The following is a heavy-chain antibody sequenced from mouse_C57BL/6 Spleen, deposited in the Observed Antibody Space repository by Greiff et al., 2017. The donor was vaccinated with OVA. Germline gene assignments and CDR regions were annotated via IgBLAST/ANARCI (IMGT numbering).Heavy chain of an antibody. J-gene: IGHJ3*01. Sequence: VQLQESGAELVRPGASVTLSCKASGYTFTDYEMHWVKQTPVHGLEWIGAIDPETGGTAYNQKFKGKAILTADKSSSTAYMELRSLTSEDSAVYYCTTPDSSGYAWFAYWGQGTLVTVSA. CDR3: TTPDSSGYAWFAY. V-gene: IGHV1-15*01. D-gene: IGHD3-2*02. CDR2: IDPETGGT. CDR1: GYTFTDYE.